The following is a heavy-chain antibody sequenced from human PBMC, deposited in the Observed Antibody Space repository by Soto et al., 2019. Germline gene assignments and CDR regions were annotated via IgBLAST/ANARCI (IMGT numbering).Heavy chain of an antibody. Sequence: GGSLRLSCAASGFTFDDYAMHWVRQAPGKGLEWVSGISWNSGSIGYADSVKGRFTISSNNAKNSLYLQMNSLRAEDTSLYYCAKDKNIVATNWFDSWGQGTLVTVSS. J-gene: IGHJ5*01. V-gene: IGHV3-9*01. CDR2: ISWNSGSI. CDR3: AKDKNIVATNWFDS. D-gene: IGHD5-12*01. CDR1: GFTFDDYA.